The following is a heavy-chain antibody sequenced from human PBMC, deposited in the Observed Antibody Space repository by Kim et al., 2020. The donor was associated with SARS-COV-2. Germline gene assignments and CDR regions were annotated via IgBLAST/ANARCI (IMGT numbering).Heavy chain of an antibody. J-gene: IGHJ4*02. Sequence: GGSLRLSCAASGFTFSNYAMNWVRQAPGKGLEWVSAISVGDDNSYYADSVKGRFTISRYTSKNTLYLPMNSLRAEDTAVYYCAKVRGSFRRDSSDHWGQGTQVTVSS. CDR2: ISVGDDNS. CDR3: AKVRGSFRRDSSDH. CDR1: GFTFSNYA. V-gene: IGHV3-23*01. D-gene: IGHD1-26*01.